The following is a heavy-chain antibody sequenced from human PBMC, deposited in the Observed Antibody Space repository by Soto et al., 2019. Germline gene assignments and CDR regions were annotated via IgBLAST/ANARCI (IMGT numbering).Heavy chain of an antibody. V-gene: IGHV4-38-2*01. CDR1: GYSISSGYY. CDR3: ARVRYYYDSSGYYPYYFDY. D-gene: IGHD3-22*01. Sequence: PSETLSLTCAVSGYSISSGYYWGWIRQPPGKGLEWIGSIYHSGSTYYNPSLKSRVTISVDTSKNQFSLKLSSVTAADTAVYYCARVRYYYDSSGYYPYYFDYWGQGTLVTVSS. J-gene: IGHJ4*02. CDR2: IYHSGST.